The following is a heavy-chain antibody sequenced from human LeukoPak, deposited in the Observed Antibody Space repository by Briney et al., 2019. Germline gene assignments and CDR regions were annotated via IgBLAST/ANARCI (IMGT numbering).Heavy chain of an antibody. J-gene: IGHJ4*02. CDR2: IIPIFGTA. CDR3: ASASIVGATVYYFDY. CDR1: GGTFSSYA. D-gene: IGHD1-26*01. V-gene: IGHV1-69*13. Sequence: SVTVSCKASGGTFSSYAISWVRQAPGQGLEWMGGIIPIFGTANYAQKFQGRVTITADESTSTAYMELSSLRSEDTAVYYCASASIVGATVYYFDYWGQGTLVTVSS.